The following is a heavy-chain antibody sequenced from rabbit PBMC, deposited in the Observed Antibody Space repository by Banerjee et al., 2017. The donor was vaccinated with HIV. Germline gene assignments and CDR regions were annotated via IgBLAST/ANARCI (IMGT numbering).Heavy chain of an antibody. V-gene: IGHV1S45*01. J-gene: IGHJ6*01. CDR1: GFSFSSNYW. D-gene: IGHD4-1*01. CDR2: IYAGSSGNT. CDR3: ARDLAGVIGWNFGL. Sequence: QEQLEESGGDLVKPEGSLTLTCTASGFSFSSNYWICWVRQAPGKGLEWIGCIYAGSSGNTYYANWAKGRFTISKTSSTTVTLQMTSLTAADTATYFCARDLAGVIGWNFGLWGPGTLVTVS.